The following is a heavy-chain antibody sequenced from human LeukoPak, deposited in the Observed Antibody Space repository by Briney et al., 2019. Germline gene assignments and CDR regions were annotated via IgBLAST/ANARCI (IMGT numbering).Heavy chain of an antibody. CDR2: IYNSGST. V-gene: IGHV4-59*12. D-gene: IGHD5-18*01. J-gene: IGHJ4*02. CDR3: AKDPHTGIAPDY. CDR1: GASISSFH. Sequence: SETLSLTCSVTGASISSFHWSWIRQPPGKGLEWIQYIYNSGSTRYKPSLKSRVTISVDTSKNQFSLKLTYVTAADTAVYYCAKDPHTGIAPDYWGQGTLVTVSS.